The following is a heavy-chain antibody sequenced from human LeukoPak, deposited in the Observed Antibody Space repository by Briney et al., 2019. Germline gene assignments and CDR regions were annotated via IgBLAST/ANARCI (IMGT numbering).Heavy chain of an antibody. D-gene: IGHD1-26*01. J-gene: IGHJ4*02. CDR2: ISSSSSTI. Sequence: GGSLRLSCAASGFTFSSYSMNWVRQAPGKGLEWVSYISSSSSTIYYADSVEGRFTISRDNAKNSLYLQMNSLRAEDTAVYYCARDLSGSYTPYYFDYWGQGTLVTVSS. CDR1: GFTFSSYS. V-gene: IGHV3-48*01. CDR3: ARDLSGSYTPYYFDY.